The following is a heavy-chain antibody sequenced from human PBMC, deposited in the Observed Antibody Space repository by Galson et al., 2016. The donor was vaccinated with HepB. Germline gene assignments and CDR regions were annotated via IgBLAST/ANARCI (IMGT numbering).Heavy chain of an antibody. D-gene: IGHD3-16*01. Sequence: SLRLSCAASTFTFSDYYLSWIRQAPGRGLDWISYIAGSGRPIYYADSGKGRFTIPRDNAKNLLYLQMNSRRAEDTAVDYCAGGGGVRVGVYFDSWGQGTLVTVSS. CDR2: IAGSGRPI. J-gene: IGHJ4*02. CDR3: AGGGGVRVGVYFDS. CDR1: TFTFSDYY. V-gene: IGHV3-11*01.